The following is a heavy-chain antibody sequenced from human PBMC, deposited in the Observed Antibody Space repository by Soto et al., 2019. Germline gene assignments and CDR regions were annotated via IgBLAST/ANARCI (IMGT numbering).Heavy chain of an antibody. D-gene: IGHD5-18*01. CDR2: IYYSGST. Sequence: LSLTCTVSCGSLSSSSYYWGWIRQPPGKGLEWIGNIYYSGSTNYNPSLKSRVTISVDTSKNQFSLKLSSVTAADTAVYYCARVNTWPDTAIGSWFDPWGQGTLVTVSS. CDR1: CGSLSSSSYY. V-gene: IGHV4-30-4*08. J-gene: IGHJ5*02. CDR3: ARVNTWPDTAIGSWFDP.